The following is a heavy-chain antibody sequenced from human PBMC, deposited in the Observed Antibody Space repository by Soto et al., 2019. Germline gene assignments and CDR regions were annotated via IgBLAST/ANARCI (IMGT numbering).Heavy chain of an antibody. D-gene: IGHD1-20*01. Sequence: QITLRESGPTLVKPTQTLTLTCTFSGFSLSTYGVGVGWIRQPPGKALEWLVFIYWDDDKRYSPSLQSRLSITKDTSKNQVVLTMTNMDPLDTATYYCAHRLVPAVQFNWNGGHFDYWGQGILVTVSS. CDR2: IYWDDDK. V-gene: IGHV2-5*02. CDR1: GFSLSTYGVG. CDR3: AHRLVPAVQFNWNGGHFDY. J-gene: IGHJ4*02.